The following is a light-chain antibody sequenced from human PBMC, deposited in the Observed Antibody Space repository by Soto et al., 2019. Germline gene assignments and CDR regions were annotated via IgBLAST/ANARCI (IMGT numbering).Light chain of an antibody. CDR3: AACDNSLSGPV. V-gene: IGLV1-47*01. Sequence: QSVLTQPPSASGTPGQRVTISCSGSSFNIESNYVYWYQQLPGTAPKLLIYDNNQRPSGVPARFSVSKSGTSASLAISGLRSEDEADYYCAACDNSLSGPVIGGGTKLTVL. CDR1: SFNIESNY. CDR2: DNN. J-gene: IGLJ2*01.